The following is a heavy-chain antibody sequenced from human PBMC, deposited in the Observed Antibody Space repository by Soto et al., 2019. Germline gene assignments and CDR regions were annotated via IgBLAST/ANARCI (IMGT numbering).Heavy chain of an antibody. Sequence: EVQLVESGGGLVKPGGSLRLSCAASGFTFSSYSMNWVRQAPGKGLEWVSSISSSSSYIYYADSVKGRFTISRDNAKNSLYLQMNSLRAEDTAVYYCARDAPHSSSLPLYYYYYYGMDVWGQGTTVTVSS. J-gene: IGHJ6*02. CDR1: GFTFSSYS. D-gene: IGHD6-6*01. V-gene: IGHV3-21*01. CDR2: ISSSSSYI. CDR3: ARDAPHSSSLPLYYYYYYGMDV.